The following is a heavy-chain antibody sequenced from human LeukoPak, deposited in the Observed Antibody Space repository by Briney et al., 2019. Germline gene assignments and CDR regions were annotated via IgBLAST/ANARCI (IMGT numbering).Heavy chain of an antibody. V-gene: IGHV3-23*01. CDR2: INGSGCST. D-gene: IGHD3-3*01. J-gene: IGHJ3*02. CDR3: AKGCRRFLEWLAGRRGGGDAFDI. Sequence: PGGSVRLSCAASGFTFSSYAMSWVRQAPGKGLEWVSAINGSGCSTYYADSVKGRFTISRDNSKNTLYLQMNSLRAQNTAVYYCAKGCRRFLEWLAGRRGGGDAFDIWGPGTTGPGSS. CDR1: GFTFSSYA.